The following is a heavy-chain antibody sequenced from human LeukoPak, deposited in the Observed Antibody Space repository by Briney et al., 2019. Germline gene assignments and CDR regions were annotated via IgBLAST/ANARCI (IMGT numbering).Heavy chain of an antibody. D-gene: IGHD2-2*01. J-gene: IGHJ6*03. Sequence: SETLSPTCAVYGGSFSGYYWSWIRQPPGKGLEWIGEINHSGSTNYNPSLKSRVTISVDTSKNQFSLKLSSVTAADTAVYYCARERCSSTSCYFVFGYYYYYMDVWGKGTTVTVSS. CDR3: ARERCSSTSCYFVFGYYYYYMDV. V-gene: IGHV4-34*01. CDR2: INHSGST. CDR1: GGSFSGYY.